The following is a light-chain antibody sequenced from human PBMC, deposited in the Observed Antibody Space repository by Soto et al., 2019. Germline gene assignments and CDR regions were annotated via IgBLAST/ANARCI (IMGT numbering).Light chain of an antibody. J-gene: IGLJ1*01. V-gene: IGLV2-14*01. CDR2: EVS. CDR3: RSYSISXAYL. CDR1: SSDVGGYDY. Sequence: QSFLTQPASVSGSPVQSITISCTGTSSDVGGYDYFSWYQLHPGKAPKLMVFEVSNRPSGVSYRFSGSKSGNTASLTISGLQAEDEADYFCRSYSISXAYLVGTGTKVXV.